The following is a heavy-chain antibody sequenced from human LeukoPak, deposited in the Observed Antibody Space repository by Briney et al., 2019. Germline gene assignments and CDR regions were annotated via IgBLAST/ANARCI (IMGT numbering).Heavy chain of an antibody. J-gene: IGHJ1*01. CDR3: ARGLVAAAGSAEYFQH. V-gene: IGHV3-30-3*01. CDR1: GFTFSSYA. D-gene: IGHD6-13*01. Sequence: GGSLRLSCAASGFTFSSYAMYWVRQAPGKGLGWVAVISYDGSKKYYADSVKGRFTISRDNAKNSLYLQMDSLRAEDTAVYYCARGLVAAAGSAEYFQHWGQGTLVTVSS. CDR2: ISYDGSKK.